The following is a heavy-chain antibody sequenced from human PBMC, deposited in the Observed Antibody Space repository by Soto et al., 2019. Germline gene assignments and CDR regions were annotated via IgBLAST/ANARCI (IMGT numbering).Heavy chain of an antibody. CDR2: INPNSGGT. D-gene: IGHD6-13*01. Sequence: ASVKVSCKASGYTFTGYYMHWVRQAPGQGLEWMGWINPNSGGTNYAQKFQGRVTMTRDTSISTAYMELSRLRSDDTAVYYCASPYSSSWNYYYYGMDVWGHGTTVTVSS. V-gene: IGHV1-2*02. CDR1: GYTFTGYY. CDR3: ASPYSSSWNYYYYGMDV. J-gene: IGHJ6*02.